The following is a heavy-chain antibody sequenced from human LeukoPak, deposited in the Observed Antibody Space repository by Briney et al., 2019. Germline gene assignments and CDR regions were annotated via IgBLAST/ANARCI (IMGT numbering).Heavy chain of an antibody. CDR2: ISYDGSNK. V-gene: IGHV3-30-3*01. Sequence: GGSLRLSCAASGFTFSNYAMHWVRQAPGEGLEWVAVISYDGSNKYYADSVKGRFTISRDNSKNTLYLQMNSLRTEDTAVYYCARPEGDFWSGYMKSDYWGQGSLVAVSS. CDR1: GFTFSNYA. J-gene: IGHJ4*02. CDR3: ARPEGDFWSGYMKSDY. D-gene: IGHD3-3*01.